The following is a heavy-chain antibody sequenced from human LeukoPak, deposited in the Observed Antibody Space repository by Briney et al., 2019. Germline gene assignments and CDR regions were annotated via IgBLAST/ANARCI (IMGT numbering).Heavy chain of an antibody. J-gene: IGHJ1*01. CDR3: ARDSSDVRSLIAH. CDR1: GYTFTNFD. CDR2: MSPNSGNT. D-gene: IGHD3-10*02. V-gene: IGHV1-8*01. Sequence: ASVKVSCKTSGYTFTNFDINWVRQATGQGLEWMGWMSPNSGNTGYAQKFQGRVTMTRDTSISTAYMELSSLRSEDAAVYYCARDSSDVRSLIAHWGQGTLVTVSS.